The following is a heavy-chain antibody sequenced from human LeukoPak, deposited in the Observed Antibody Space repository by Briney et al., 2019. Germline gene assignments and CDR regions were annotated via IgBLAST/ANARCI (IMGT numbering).Heavy chain of an antibody. J-gene: IGHJ4*02. Sequence: PSETLSLTCTVSGGSISSYYWSWIRQPPGKGLEWIGYIYYSGSTNYNPSLKSRVTISVDTSKNQFSLKLSSVTAADTAVYYCARDYGGSLHYWGQGTLVTVSS. D-gene: IGHD4-23*01. CDR2: IYYSGST. CDR3: ARDYGGSLHY. V-gene: IGHV4-59*01. CDR1: GGSISSYY.